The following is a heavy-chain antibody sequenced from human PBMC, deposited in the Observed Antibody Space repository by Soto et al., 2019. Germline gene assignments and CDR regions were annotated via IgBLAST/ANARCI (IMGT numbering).Heavy chain of an antibody. J-gene: IGHJ6*02. V-gene: IGHV3-23*01. Sequence: EVQLLESGGGLVQPGGSLRLSCGASKFTFRSYAMSWVRQAPGKGLEWVSGISGSGGSTYYADSVKGRFSISRDNSKNTLFLQMNSLRAEDTALYYCARDAGLEPSYYGIDVWGHGTTVTVSS. CDR3: ARDAGLEPSYYGIDV. CDR1: KFTFRSYA. CDR2: ISGSGGST. D-gene: IGHD1-1*01.